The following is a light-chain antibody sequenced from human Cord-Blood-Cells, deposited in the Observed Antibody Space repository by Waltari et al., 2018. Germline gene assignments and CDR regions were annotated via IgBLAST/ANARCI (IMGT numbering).Light chain of an antibody. V-gene: IGLV2-23*01. CDR2: EGS. CDR3: CSYAGSSTWV. CDR1: TSDVGSYNL. Sequence: QSALPQPASVSGSPGQSITISCTVTTSDVGSYNLVSWYPQHPGKAPKLMIYEGSKRPSGVSNRFSGSKSGNTASLTISGLQAEDEADYYCCSYAGSSTWVFGGGTKLTVL. J-gene: IGLJ3*02.